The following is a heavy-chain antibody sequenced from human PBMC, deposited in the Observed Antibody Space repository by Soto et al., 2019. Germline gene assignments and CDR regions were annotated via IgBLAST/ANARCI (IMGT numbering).Heavy chain of an antibody. Sequence: PGGSLRLSCAASGFTFSSYAMSWVRQAPGKGLEWVAVISDDGYKKYYSDSMEGRFTISRDNSKNTLYLQMNSLRPEDTAVYYCAKGDDTADFDYWGQGALVTVSS. CDR2: ISDDGYKK. CDR1: GFTFSSYA. J-gene: IGHJ4*02. D-gene: IGHD5-18*01. CDR3: AKGDDTADFDY. V-gene: IGHV3-30*18.